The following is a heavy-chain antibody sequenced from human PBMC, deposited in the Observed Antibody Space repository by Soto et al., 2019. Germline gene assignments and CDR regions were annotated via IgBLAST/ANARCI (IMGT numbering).Heavy chain of an antibody. CDR1: GGSISSSSYY. D-gene: IGHD2-15*01. CDR2: IYYSGST. V-gene: IGHV4-39*01. CDR3: ARHTPAISISDH. J-gene: IGHJ4*02. Sequence: PSETLSLTCPVSGGSISSSSYYWGWIRQPPGKGLEWIGGIYYSGSTYYNPSLKSRVTISVDTSKNQFSLKLSSVTAADTAVYYCARHTPAISISDHWGQGTLVTSPQ.